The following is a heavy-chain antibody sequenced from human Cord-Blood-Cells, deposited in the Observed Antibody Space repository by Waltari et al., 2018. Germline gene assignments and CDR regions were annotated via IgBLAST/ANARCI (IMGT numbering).Heavy chain of an antibody. CDR3: ARVSSNWVDY. CDR2: IYHSGST. D-gene: IGHD7-27*01. J-gene: IGHJ4*02. Sequence: QVQLQESGPGLVKPSETLSLTCAVSGYSISSGYYWGWIRQPPGKGLEWIGSIYHSGSTYYNPSLKSRVTISVDTPKNQFSLKLSSVTAADTAVYYCARVSSNWVDYWGQGTLVTVSS. V-gene: IGHV4-38-2*01. CDR1: GYSISSGYY.